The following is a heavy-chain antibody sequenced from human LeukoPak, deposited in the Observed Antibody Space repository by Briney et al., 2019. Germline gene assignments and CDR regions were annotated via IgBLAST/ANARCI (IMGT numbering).Heavy chain of an antibody. J-gene: IGHJ4*02. CDR2: INPNSGGT. CDR1: GYTFTGFY. Sequence: ASVKVSCKASGYTFTGFYMHWVRQAPGQGLEWMGWINPNSGGTNYAQKFQGRDTMTRDTSISTAYMELSRLRSDDTAVYYCASLYYYDSSGYYDGGGLFDYWGQGTLVTVSS. CDR3: ASLYYYDSSGYYDGGGLFDY. V-gene: IGHV1-2*02. D-gene: IGHD3-22*01.